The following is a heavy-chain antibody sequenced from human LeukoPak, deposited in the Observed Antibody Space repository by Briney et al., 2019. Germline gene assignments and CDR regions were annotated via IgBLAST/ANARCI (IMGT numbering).Heavy chain of an antibody. CDR1: GASFSGSY. CDR3: ARRTSGWYRMPIDY. D-gene: IGHD6-19*01. V-gene: IGHV4-34*01. Sequence: NPSETLSLTRAVSGASFSGSYWTWIRQSPGKGLQWIGEISQSGSTNYSPSLKSRVTMSVDTSKNHFSLKLTSVTAADTAIYYCARRTSGWYRMPIDYWGQGILVTVSS. J-gene: IGHJ4*02. CDR2: ISQSGST.